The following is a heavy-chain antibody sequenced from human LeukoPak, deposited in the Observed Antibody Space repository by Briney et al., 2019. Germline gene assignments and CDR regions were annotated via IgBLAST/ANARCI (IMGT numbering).Heavy chain of an antibody. CDR3: AREAFRYYYGSGSYHFDY. D-gene: IGHD3-10*01. CDR2: IWYDGSNK. Sequence: PGRSLRLSCAASGFTFSSYGMHWVRRAPGKGLEWVAVIWYDGSNKYYADSVKGRFTISRDNSKNTLYLQMNSLRAEDTAVYYCAREAFRYYYGSGSYHFDYWGQGTLVTVSS. V-gene: IGHV3-33*01. J-gene: IGHJ4*02. CDR1: GFTFSSYG.